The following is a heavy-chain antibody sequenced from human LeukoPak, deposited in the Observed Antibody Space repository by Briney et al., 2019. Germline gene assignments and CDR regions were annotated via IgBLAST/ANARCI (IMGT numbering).Heavy chain of an antibody. D-gene: IGHD6-13*01. CDR3: ARCQYNSSPDF. CDR1: GVTFLEYS. CDR2: ISPTSDYT. J-gene: IGHJ4*02. Sequence: PGGSLRLSCAASGVTFLEYSMSWIRRGPGKGLEWVSYISPTSDYTSYADSVKGRFTIFRDNAKNSLFLQMNSLRVEDTAVYYCARCQYNSSPDFWGQGTLVTVSS. V-gene: IGHV3-11*03.